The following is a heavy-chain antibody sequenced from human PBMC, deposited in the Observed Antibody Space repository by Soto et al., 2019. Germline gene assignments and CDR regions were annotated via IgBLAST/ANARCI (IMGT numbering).Heavy chain of an antibody. Sequence: APVKVSCKASGFTFTSNCISWARQAPGKRLEWMGWISAYNGNTSYAQKLQGRVTMTRNTSISTAYMELSSLRSEDTAVYYCARGVNSERHYDISTGYRNSYYYYYLDIWGKGTTVTVSS. CDR1: GFTFTSNC. J-gene: IGHJ6*03. V-gene: IGHV1-18*01. CDR3: ARGVNSERHYDISTGYRNSYYYYYLDI. CDR2: ISAYNGNT. D-gene: IGHD3-9*01.